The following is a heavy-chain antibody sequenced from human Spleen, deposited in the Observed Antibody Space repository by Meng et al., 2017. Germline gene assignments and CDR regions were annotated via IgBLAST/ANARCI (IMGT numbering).Heavy chain of an antibody. Sequence: SGPTLVKPTQTLTLTCTFSGFSLITDEVGVGWIRQPPGKALEWLALIYWDDDKRYSPSLKSRLTIAKDTSKNQVLLTMTNMDPVDTATYYCAHTLLGPFDIWGQGTMVTVSS. CDR3: AHTLLGPFDI. J-gene: IGHJ3*02. D-gene: IGHD1-26*01. CDR1: GFSLITDEVG. V-gene: IGHV2-5*02. CDR2: IYWDDDK.